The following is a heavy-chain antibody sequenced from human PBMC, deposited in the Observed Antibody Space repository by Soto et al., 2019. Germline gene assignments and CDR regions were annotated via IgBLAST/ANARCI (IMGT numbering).Heavy chain of an antibody. J-gene: IGHJ4*02. CDR1: GFTFSSYA. CDR3: ARRGRGSYYDY. Sequence: EVQLLESGGGLVQPGGSLRLSCAASGFTFSSYAMRWLRQAPVKGLEWVSAISGSGGSTYYADSVKGRFTISRDNSKNTLYLQMNSLRSEDTVVYSCARRGRGSYYDYWGQGTLVIVSS. V-gene: IGHV3-23*01. D-gene: IGHD1-26*01. CDR2: ISGSGGST.